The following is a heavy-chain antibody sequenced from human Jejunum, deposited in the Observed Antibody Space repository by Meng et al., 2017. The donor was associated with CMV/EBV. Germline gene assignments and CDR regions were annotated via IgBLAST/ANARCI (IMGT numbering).Heavy chain of an antibody. Sequence: YQASRYTYSNTGISGVRQAARQELGWMGWISAYKGNTDSEQKRKGRITMTPDTSTSTAYMELRSLRSDDTAVYYCARDLGADNYHPRGQGTLVTVSS. V-gene: IGHV1-18*01. CDR1: RYTYSNTG. CDR3: ARDLGADNYHP. J-gene: IGHJ5*02. D-gene: IGHD4-11*01. CDR2: ISAYKGNT.